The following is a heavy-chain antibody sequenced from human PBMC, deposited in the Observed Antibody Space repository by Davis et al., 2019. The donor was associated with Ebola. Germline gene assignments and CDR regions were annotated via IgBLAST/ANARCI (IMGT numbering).Heavy chain of an antibody. Sequence: ASVKVSCKASGYTFTSYYMHWVRQAPGQGLEWMGIINPSGGSTSYAQKFQGRVTMTTDTSTSTAYMELRSLRSDDTAVYYCAREGFSELVNFDYWGQGTLVTVSS. CDR2: INPSGGST. D-gene: IGHD6-13*01. CDR1: GYTFTSYY. V-gene: IGHV1-46*01. CDR3: AREGFSELVNFDY. J-gene: IGHJ4*02.